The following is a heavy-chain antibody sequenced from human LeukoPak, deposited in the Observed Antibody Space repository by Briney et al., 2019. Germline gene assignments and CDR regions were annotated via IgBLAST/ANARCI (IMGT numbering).Heavy chain of an antibody. CDR3: AREVPAAIDNWFDP. D-gene: IGHD2-2*01. CDR1: GGSISSYY. Sequence: SETLSLTCTVSGGSISSYYWSWIRQPPGKGLEWIGYIYYSGSTNYNPSLKSRVTISVDTSKNQFSLKLSSVTAADTAVYYCAREVPAAIDNWFDPWGQGTLVTVSS. CDR2: IYYSGST. V-gene: IGHV4-59*12. J-gene: IGHJ5*02.